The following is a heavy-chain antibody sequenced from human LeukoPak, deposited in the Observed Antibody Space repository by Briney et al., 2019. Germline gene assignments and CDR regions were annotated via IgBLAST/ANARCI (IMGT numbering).Heavy chain of an antibody. V-gene: IGHV3-23*01. Sequence: PGGSLRLSCAASGFPFRQCAMSWARQAPGKGVEWLSGISGTGYNTYYAHCVKGGFPISRDNYENALSLQMHSLGAEDSAVYYCAKHVSGRLFYFDYWGQRTLVTVSS. CDR1: GFPFRQCA. CDR2: ISGTGYNT. D-gene: IGHD3-10*01. CDR3: AKHVSGRLFYFDY. J-gene: IGHJ4*02.